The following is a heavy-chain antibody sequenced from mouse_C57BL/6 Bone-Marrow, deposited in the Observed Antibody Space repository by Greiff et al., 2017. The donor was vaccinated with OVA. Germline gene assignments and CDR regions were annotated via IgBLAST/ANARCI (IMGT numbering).Heavy chain of an antibody. V-gene: IGHV14-4*01. CDR1: GFTFKDDY. J-gene: IGHJ4*01. Sequence: EVQLQQSGAELVRPGASVKLSCTASGFTFKDDYVHWVRQRPEQGLEWMGWIDPENGDTDYASKFQGKATRTADTTSHTAYMQVSSLTYEDTAFYYCTRIRDGMDYWGQGTSVTVSS. CDR3: TRIRDGMDY. CDR2: IDPENGDT.